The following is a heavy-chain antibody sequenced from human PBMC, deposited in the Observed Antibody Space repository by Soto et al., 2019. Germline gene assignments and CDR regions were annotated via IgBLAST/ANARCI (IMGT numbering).Heavy chain of an antibody. D-gene: IGHD2-15*01. CDR1: XXXXXXXX. V-gene: IGHV3-21*01. CDR3: SGVLTGTPNYYYMDV. CDR2: IGTSSSYI. Sequence: EVQLVESGGGLVXPGXXXXXXXXXXXXXXXXXXXXWVRQAPGKGLEWVSSIGTSSSYIYYADSLKGRFTISRDDAENSLYLQMNSLRAEDTAVYYCSGVLTGTPNYYYMDVWGEGTTVTVSS. J-gene: IGHJ6*03.